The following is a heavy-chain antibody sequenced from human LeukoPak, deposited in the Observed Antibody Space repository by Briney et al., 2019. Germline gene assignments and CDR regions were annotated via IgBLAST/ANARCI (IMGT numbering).Heavy chain of an antibody. CDR3: AKDYPECTGTTCSGEAFFDY. J-gene: IGHJ4*02. Sequence: GGSLRLSCAASRFTFSNYATSWVRQAAGKGLEWVSGITSGHSTFYADSVKGRFTISRDNSKNTVYMQMNSLRAEDTAVYYCAKDYPECTGTTCSGEAFFDYWGQGTLVTVSS. D-gene: IGHD2-2*01. CDR1: RFTFSNYA. V-gene: IGHV3-23*01. CDR2: ITSGHST.